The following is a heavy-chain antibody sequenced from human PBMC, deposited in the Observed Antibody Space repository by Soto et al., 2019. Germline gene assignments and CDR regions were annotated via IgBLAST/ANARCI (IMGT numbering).Heavy chain of an antibody. V-gene: IGHV5-51*01. J-gene: IGHJ6*02. CDR2: IYPGDSDT. D-gene: IGHD4-17*01. CDR1: GYICTLYW. CDR3: ARQSPTPGYYYFSYGMDV. Sequence: PGESLKISCKASGYICTLYWIGWVRQMPGKGLEWMGIIYPGDSDTRYSPSFQGQVTISADKSISTASLQWSSLKASDTAVYYCARQSPTPGYYYFSYGMDVWGQGTTVTVSS.